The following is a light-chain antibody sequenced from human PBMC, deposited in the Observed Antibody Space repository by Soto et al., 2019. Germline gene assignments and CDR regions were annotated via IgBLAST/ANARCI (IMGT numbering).Light chain of an antibody. CDR3: NSFTTSSTYV. CDR1: TSDVGRYNY. V-gene: IGLV2-14*03. Sequence: QSVLAQPASVSGSPGQSISISCTGTTSDVGRYNYVSWYQQHPGKAPKLMIYDVSYRPSWVSNHFSGSKSGITASLTISGLQAEDEADYYCNSFTTSSTYVFGTGTKATVL. J-gene: IGLJ1*01. CDR2: DVS.